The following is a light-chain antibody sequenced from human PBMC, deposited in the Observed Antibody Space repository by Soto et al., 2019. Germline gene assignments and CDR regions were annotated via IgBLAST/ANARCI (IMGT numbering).Light chain of an antibody. CDR3: QQYITYQWT. CDR2: LGS. Sequence: DIVMTQSPLSLPVTPGEPASISCRSIQSLIYSNGYNYLDWYLQKPGQSPQLLIYLGSNRASGVPDRFSGSGSETAFTLTISSLQPDDFATYYCQQYITYQWTFGQGTKVDIK. CDR1: QSLIYSNGYNY. V-gene: IGKV2-28*01. J-gene: IGKJ1*01.